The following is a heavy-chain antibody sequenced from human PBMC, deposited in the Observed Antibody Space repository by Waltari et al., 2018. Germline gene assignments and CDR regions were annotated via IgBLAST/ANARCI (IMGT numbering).Heavy chain of an antibody. CDR3: ATEGLIYTSLDIYDF. J-gene: IGHJ4*02. Sequence: EVRLVESGGGLVKPGGSLRLSCAASGFILQDACLCGVRQAPGKGLEWVGRIKTKAEGETTDYAGPVKGRFTISRDDAANNLFLQMNSLKIDDTAVYYCATEGLIYTSLDIYDFWGQGSLVAVSS. D-gene: IGHD2-2*03. V-gene: IGHV3-15*07. CDR1: GFILQDAC. CDR2: IKTKAEGETT.